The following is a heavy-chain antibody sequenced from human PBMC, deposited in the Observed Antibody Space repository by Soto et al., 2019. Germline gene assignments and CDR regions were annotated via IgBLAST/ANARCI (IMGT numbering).Heavy chain of an antibody. V-gene: IGHV1-3*01. J-gene: IGHJ2*01. CDR3: ARGGSLYWYFDL. CDR1: GYTFTSYA. D-gene: IGHD1-26*01. Sequence: QVQLVQSGAEVKKPGASVKVSCKASGYTFTSYAMHWVHQAPGQRLEWMGWINAGNGNTKYSQKFQGRVTITMDTSASTAYMELSSLRSEDTAVYYCARGGSLYWYFDLWGRGTLVTVSS. CDR2: INAGNGNT.